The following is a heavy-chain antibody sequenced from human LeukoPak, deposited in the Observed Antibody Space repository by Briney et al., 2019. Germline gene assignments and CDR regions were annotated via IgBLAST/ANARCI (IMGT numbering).Heavy chain of an antibody. CDR3: ARDRGSQIISSTSWSLGY. D-gene: IGHD2-2*01. Sequence: SVKVSCKASGGTFSRYAISWVRQAPGQGLEWMGGIIPIFGTANYAQKFQGRVTITADKSTSTAYMELSSLRSEDTAVYYCARDRGSQIISSTSWSLGYWGQGTLVTVSS. CDR1: GGTFSRYA. CDR2: IIPIFGTA. V-gene: IGHV1-69*06. J-gene: IGHJ4*02.